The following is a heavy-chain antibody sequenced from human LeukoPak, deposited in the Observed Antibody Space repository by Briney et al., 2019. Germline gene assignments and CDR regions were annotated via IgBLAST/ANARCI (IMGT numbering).Heavy chain of an antibody. CDR2: MNPNSGNT. Sequence: ASVKVSCKASGYTFTSYDINWVRQATGQALEWMGWMNPNSGNTGYAQKFQGRVTMTRNTSISTAYMELSSLRSEDTAVYYCARWGAVRGVIRSGYYYYGMDVWGQGTTVTVSS. D-gene: IGHD3-10*01. J-gene: IGHJ6*02. CDR1: GYTFTSYD. CDR3: ARWGAVRGVIRSGYYYYGMDV. V-gene: IGHV1-8*01.